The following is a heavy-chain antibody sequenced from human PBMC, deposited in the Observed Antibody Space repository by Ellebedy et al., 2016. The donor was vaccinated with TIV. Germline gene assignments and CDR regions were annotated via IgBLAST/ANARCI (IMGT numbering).Heavy chain of an antibody. J-gene: IGHJ3*02. CDR2: ISGSIT. D-gene: IGHD3/OR15-3a*01. CDR3: ARDRGHPAAFDI. V-gene: IGHV3-48*04. Sequence: GESLKISCEVSGFTVTTYAMNWVRQAPGKGQEWISYISGSITYYAESVKGRFTIYRDYATNSLILEMNYLGAEDTAVYYCARDRGHPAAFDIWGRGTMVTVSS. CDR1: GFTVTTYA.